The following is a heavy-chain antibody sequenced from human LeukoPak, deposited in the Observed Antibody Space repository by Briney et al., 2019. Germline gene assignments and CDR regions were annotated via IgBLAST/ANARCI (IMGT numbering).Heavy chain of an antibody. J-gene: IGHJ4*02. V-gene: IGHV3-23*01. CDR2: ISDSGGST. CDR3: AKDDRGVVVIAIRY. D-gene: IGHD2-21*01. CDR1: GFTFSSYA. Sequence: QPGGSLRLSCAASGFTFSSYAMSWVRQAPGKGLEWVSTISDSGGSTYYADSVKGRFTISRDNSKNTLYLQMNSLRAEDTALYYCAKDDRGVVVIAIRYWGQGTLVTVSS.